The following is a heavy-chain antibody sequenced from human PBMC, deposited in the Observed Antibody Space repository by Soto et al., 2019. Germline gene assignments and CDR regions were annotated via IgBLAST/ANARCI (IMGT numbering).Heavy chain of an antibody. D-gene: IGHD3-3*01. Sequence: GGSLRLSCAASGFTFSSYGMHWVRQAPGKGLEWVAVIWYDGSNKYYADSVKGRFTISRDNSKNTLYLQMNSLRAEDTAVYYCARGGYDFWSGYYTPYYFDYWGQGTLVTGSS. CDR2: IWYDGSNK. CDR3: ARGGYDFWSGYYTPYYFDY. J-gene: IGHJ4*02. V-gene: IGHV3-33*01. CDR1: GFTFSSYG.